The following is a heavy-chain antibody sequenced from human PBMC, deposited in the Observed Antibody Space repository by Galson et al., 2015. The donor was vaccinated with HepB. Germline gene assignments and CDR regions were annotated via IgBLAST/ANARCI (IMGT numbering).Heavy chain of an antibody. CDR1: GGTFSSYA. D-gene: IGHD6-6*01. V-gene: IGHV1-69*10. J-gene: IGHJ6*03. CDR2: IIPILGIA. CDR3: ARLVVGYSSSSEAKTGDYYYYYMDV. Sequence: SVKVSCKASGGTFSSYAISWVRQAPGQGLEWMGGIIPILGIANYAQKFQGRVTITADKSTSTAYMELSSLRSEDTAVYYCARLVVGYSSSSEAKTGDYYYYYMDVWGKGTTVTVSS.